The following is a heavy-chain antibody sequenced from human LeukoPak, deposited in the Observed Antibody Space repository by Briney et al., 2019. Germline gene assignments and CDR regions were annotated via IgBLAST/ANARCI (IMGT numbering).Heavy chain of an antibody. CDR2: IYYSGST. CDR1: DGPISGYY. CDR3: ARWGSDYYYYGMDV. D-gene: IGHD3-16*01. Sequence: PSETLSLTCTVSDGPISGYYWSWIRQPPGKGLEWIGYIYYSGSTNYNPSLKSRVTISVDTSKDQFSLKLSSVTAADTAVYYCARWGSDYYYYGMDVWGQGTTVTVSS. V-gene: IGHV4-59*08. J-gene: IGHJ6*02.